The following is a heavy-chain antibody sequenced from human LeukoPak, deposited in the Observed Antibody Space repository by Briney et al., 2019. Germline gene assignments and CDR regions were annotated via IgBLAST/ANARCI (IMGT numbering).Heavy chain of an antibody. J-gene: IGHJ3*01. D-gene: IGHD3-10*01. CDR3: ASGPSY. V-gene: IGHV3-30*03. CDR2: ISYDGSNK. Sequence: GRSLRLSCAASGFTFSSYGMHWVRQAPGKGLEWVAVISYDGSNKYYADSVKGRFTISRDNSKNTLYLQMNSLRAEDTAVYYCASGPSYWGQGTMVTVSS. CDR1: GFTFSSYG.